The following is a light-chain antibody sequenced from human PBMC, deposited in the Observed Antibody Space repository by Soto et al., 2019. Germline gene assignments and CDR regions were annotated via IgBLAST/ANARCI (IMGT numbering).Light chain of an antibody. J-gene: IGKJ4*01. CDR3: QQRSNWPLT. CDR1: QSVSSY. CDR2: GAS. V-gene: IGKV3-11*01. Sequence: EIVLSQSPATLALSPGERATLSCRASQSVSSYLAWFQQKPGQAPRLLIYGASNRATGIPARFSGSVSGTDFTLTISSLEPEDFALYYCQQRSNWPLTFGGGTKVEIK.